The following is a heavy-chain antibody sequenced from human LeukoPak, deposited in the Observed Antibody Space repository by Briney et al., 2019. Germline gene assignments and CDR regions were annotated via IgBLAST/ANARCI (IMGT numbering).Heavy chain of an antibody. Sequence: GRSPRLSSADPGFTFSSYGMHWVRHAPGKGLEWVAVISYDGSNKYYADSVKGRFTISRDNSKNTLYLQMNSLRAEDTAVYYCATTEVPYCSGGSCYRRGFDPWGQGTLVTVSS. V-gene: IGHV3-30*03. CDR2: ISYDGSNK. CDR1: GFTFSSYG. D-gene: IGHD2-15*01. J-gene: IGHJ5*02. CDR3: ATTEVPYCSGGSCYRRGFDP.